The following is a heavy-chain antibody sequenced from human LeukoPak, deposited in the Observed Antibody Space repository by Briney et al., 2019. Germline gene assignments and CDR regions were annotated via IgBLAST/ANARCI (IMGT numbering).Heavy chain of an antibody. CDR2: TSGSDGST. J-gene: IGHJ3*02. V-gene: IGHV3-23*01. CDR3: AKDMDYGGHFRSDAFDI. Sequence: PGGSLRLSCAASGFTFSSYAMSWVRQAPGKGLEWVSATSGSDGSTYYADSVKGRFTISGDNSKNTLYLQMNSLRAEDTAIYYCAKDMDYGGHFRSDAFDIWGQGTMVTVSS. D-gene: IGHD4-23*01. CDR1: GFTFSSYA.